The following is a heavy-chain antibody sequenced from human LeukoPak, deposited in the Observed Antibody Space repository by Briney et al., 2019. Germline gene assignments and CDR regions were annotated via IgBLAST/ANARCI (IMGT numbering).Heavy chain of an antibody. CDR2: IGGSGGVT. Sequence: PPGGSPRLSCAASGFTFSTYALTWVRQAPGKGLEWVSTIGGSGGVTYYADSVKGRFTISRDNSKNTLYLQMNSLRAEDTAVYYCAKDGRGGDCTSASCTNWFGPWGQGTLVTVSS. CDR1: GFTFSTYA. D-gene: IGHD2-2*01. J-gene: IGHJ5*02. CDR3: AKDGRGGDCTSASCTNWFGP. V-gene: IGHV3-23*01.